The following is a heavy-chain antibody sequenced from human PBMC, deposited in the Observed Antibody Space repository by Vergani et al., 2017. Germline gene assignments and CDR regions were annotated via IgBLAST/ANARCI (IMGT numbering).Heavy chain of an antibody. J-gene: IGHJ4*02. CDR1: GGSISSGGYY. CDR3: ARFVVAADYFDY. V-gene: IGHV4-30-2*01. Sequence: QLQLQESGSGLVKPSQTLSLTCAVSGGSISSGGYYWSWIRQPPGKGLEWIGYIYHSGSTYYNPSLRSRVTISVDRSKNQFSLKLSSVTAADTAVYYCARFVVAADYFDYWGQGTLVTVSS. D-gene: IGHD2-15*01. CDR2: IYHSGST.